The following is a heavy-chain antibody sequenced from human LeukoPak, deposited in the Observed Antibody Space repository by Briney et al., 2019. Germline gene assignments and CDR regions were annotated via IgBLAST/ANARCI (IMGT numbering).Heavy chain of an antibody. CDR3: AKDLSIVVVPAAAFGY. V-gene: IGHV3-23*01. J-gene: IGHJ4*02. Sequence: PGGSLRLSCAASVFTFSSYAMSWVRQAPGKGLGWVSAISGSGGSTYYADSVKGRFTISRDNSKNTLYLQMNSLRAEDTAVYYCAKDLSIVVVPAAAFGYWGQGTLVTVSS. CDR2: ISGSGGST. CDR1: VFTFSSYA. D-gene: IGHD2-2*01.